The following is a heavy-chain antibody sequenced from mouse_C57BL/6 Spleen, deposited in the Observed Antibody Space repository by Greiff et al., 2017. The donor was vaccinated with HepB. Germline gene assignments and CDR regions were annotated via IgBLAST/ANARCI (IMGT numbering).Heavy chain of an antibody. CDR1: GYAFTNYL. CDR2: INPGSGGT. J-gene: IGHJ3*01. V-gene: IGHV1-54*01. D-gene: IGHD2-4*01. Sequence: VQGVESGAELVRPGTSVKVSCKASGYAFTNYLIEWVKQRPGQGLEWIGVINPGSGGTNYNEKFKGKATLTADKSSSTAYMQLSSLTSEDSAVYFCARRGYDYAWFAYWGQGTLVTVSA. CDR3: ARRGYDYAWFAY.